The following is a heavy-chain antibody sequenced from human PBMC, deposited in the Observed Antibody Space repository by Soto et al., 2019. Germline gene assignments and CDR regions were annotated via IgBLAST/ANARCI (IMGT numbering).Heavy chain of an antibody. CDR1: GFTFSSYG. V-gene: IGHV3-74*01. CDR3: ARVNIYYYYGMDV. J-gene: IGHJ6*02. CDR2: INSDGSST. Sequence: GGSLRLSCAASGFTFSSYGMHWVRQAPGKGLVWVSRINSDGSSTNYADSVKGRFTISRDNAKNTLYLQMNSLRAEDTGVYYCARVNIYYYYGMDVWGQGTTVTVSS.